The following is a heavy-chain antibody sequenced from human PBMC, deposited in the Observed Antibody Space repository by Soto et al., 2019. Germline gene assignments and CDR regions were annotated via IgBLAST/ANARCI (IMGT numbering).Heavy chain of an antibody. V-gene: IGHV4-34*01. J-gene: IGHJ4*02. CDR3: ARGAEWLYLLDY. D-gene: IGHD3-3*01. Sequence: PSETLSLTSAVYGGSFSGYYWSWIRQPPGKGLEWIGEINHSGSTNYNPSLKSRVTISVDTSKNQFSLKLSSVTAADTAVYYCARGAEWLYLLDYWGQGTLVTVSS. CDR1: GGSFSGYY. CDR2: INHSGST.